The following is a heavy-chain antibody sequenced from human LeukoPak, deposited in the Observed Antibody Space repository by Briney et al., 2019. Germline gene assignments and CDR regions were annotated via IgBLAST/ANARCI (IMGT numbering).Heavy chain of an antibody. V-gene: IGHV1-2*02. Sequence: GASVKVSCKTSGYTFTGHYMHWVRQAPGQGLEWMGWINPNSGATKSAQKFQGRVTMTRDTSISTAYMELSRLRSDDTAVYYCARDSSPGFDYWGQGTLVTVSS. CDR3: ARDSSPGFDY. CDR2: INPNSGAT. D-gene: IGHD6-13*01. CDR1: GYTFTGHY. J-gene: IGHJ4*02.